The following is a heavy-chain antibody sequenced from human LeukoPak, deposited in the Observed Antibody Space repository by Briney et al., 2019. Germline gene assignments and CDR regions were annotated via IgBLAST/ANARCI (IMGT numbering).Heavy chain of an antibody. CDR1: GFTFSSYG. CDR3: SVGYYYASDY. V-gene: IGHV3-23*01. J-gene: IGHJ4*02. CDR2: ISGSGGNT. Sequence: GGSLRLSCAASGFTFSSYGMSWVRQAPGKGLEWVSTISGSGGNTYYADSVKGRFTISRDTSKNTLYLQMNSPRAEDTAVYYCSVGYYYASDYWGQGTLVTVSS. D-gene: IGHD3-10*01.